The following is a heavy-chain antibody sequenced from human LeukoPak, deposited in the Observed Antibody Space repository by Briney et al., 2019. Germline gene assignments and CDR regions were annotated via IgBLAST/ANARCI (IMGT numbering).Heavy chain of an antibody. CDR3: ASLDTAKQPLANH. Sequence: PGGSLRLSCAASGFTFSAYSMNWVRQAPGKGLEWVSSISTGSSYIYYADSVKGRFTISRENAKNSLYLQMNSLRAEDTAVYYCASLDTAKQPLANHWGQGTLVTVSS. CDR2: ISTGSSYI. V-gene: IGHV3-21*01. D-gene: IGHD5-18*01. CDR1: GFTFSAYS. J-gene: IGHJ5*02.